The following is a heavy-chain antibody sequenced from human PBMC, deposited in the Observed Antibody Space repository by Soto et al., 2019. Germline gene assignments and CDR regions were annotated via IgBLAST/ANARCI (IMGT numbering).Heavy chain of an antibody. V-gene: IGHV1-69*02. CDR3: ARGTAGGHDYNWFDP. D-gene: IGHD5-12*01. CDR2: IIPILGIA. J-gene: IGHJ5*02. CDR1: GGTFSSYT. Sequence: QVQLVQSGAEVKKPGSSVKVSCKASGGTFSSYTISWVRQAPGQGLEWMGRIIPILGIANYAQKFQGSVTIPAAKATITAYRERRSQRSEDTAVNYCARGTAGGHDYNWFDPWGQGTLVTVTS.